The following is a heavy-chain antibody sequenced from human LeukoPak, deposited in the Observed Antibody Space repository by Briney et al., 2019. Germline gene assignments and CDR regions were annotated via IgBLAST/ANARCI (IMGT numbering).Heavy chain of an antibody. CDR1: GFTFIKSA. CDR3: ADKLSSAWFFDY. J-gene: IGHJ4*02. D-gene: IGHD6-19*01. V-gene: IGHV3-23*01. CDR2: ISSSGGGS. Sequence: GGSLRLSCTASGFTFIKSAMNWVRQVPGKGLEWVSSISSSGGGSYNADSVKGRFTISRDNSKNTVYLQMNSLRAEDTAVYYCADKLSSAWFFDYWGQGTLVTVSS.